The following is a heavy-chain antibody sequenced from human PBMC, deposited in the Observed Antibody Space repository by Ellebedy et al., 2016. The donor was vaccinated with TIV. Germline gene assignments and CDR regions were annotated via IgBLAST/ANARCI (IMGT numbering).Heavy chain of an antibody. V-gene: IGHV3-7*01. Sequence: GESLKISCAASGFIFSHYWMTWVRQAPGKGLQWVAHIKEDGSSKSYVGLVEGRFTISRDNTQNSLFLQMNNLRAEDTAVYYCVRDLGYYHFDSWGQGALVTVSS. CDR2: IKEDGSSK. D-gene: IGHD3-22*01. J-gene: IGHJ4*02. CDR3: VRDLGYYHFDS. CDR1: GFIFSHYW.